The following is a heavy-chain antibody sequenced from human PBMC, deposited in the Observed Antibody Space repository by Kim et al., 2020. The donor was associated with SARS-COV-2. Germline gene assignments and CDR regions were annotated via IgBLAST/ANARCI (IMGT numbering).Heavy chain of an antibody. Sequence: SETLSLTCAVYGGSFSGYYWSWIRQPPGKGLEWIGEINHSGSTNYNPSLKSRVTISVDTSKNQFSLKLSSVTAADTAVYYCAREGYYGSGSYYTTHPPSFDYWGQGTLVTVSS. CDR1: GGSFSGYY. CDR3: AREGYYGSGSYYTTHPPSFDY. CDR2: INHSGST. D-gene: IGHD3-10*01. V-gene: IGHV4-34*01. J-gene: IGHJ4*02.